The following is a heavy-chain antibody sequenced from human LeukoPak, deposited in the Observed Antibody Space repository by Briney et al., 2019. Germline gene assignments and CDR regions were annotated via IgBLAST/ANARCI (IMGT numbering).Heavy chain of an antibody. CDR1: GFTFSSYA. CDR3: AKGGANNLYYFDY. V-gene: IGHV3-23*01. Sequence: GGSLRLSCAASGFTFSSYAMSWVRQAPGKGLDWVSAISVSAGSTYYADSVKGRFTISRDYSKNTLYLQMNSLRAEDTAVYYCAKGGANNLYYFDYWGQETLVTVSS. CDR2: ISVSAGST. D-gene: IGHD1-26*01. J-gene: IGHJ4*02.